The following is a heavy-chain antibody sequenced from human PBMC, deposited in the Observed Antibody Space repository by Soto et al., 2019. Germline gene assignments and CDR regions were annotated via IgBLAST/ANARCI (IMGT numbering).Heavy chain of an antibody. D-gene: IGHD6-19*01. CDR1: GGTFSSYA. Sequence: QVQLVQSGAEVKKPGSSVKVSCKASGGTFSSYAISWVRQAPGQGLEWMGGIIPIFGTANYAQKFQGRVTITADEATSTAYMELSSLRSEDTAVYYCARDRGRVAVASYGMDVWGQGTTVTVSS. V-gene: IGHV1-69*01. J-gene: IGHJ6*02. CDR3: ARDRGRVAVASYGMDV. CDR2: IIPIFGTA.